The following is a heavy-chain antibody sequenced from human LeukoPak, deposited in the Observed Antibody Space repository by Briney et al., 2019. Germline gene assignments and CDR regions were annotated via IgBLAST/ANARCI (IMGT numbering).Heavy chain of an antibody. CDR3: AREQSISWFDY. CDR1: GFTFSDYY. D-gene: IGHD6-13*01. CDR2: ISSSGSTI. Sequence: PGGSLRLSCAASGFTFSDYYMSWIRQAPGKGLEWVSYISSSGSTIYYADSVEGRFTISRDNAKNSLNLQMNSLRAEDTAVYYCAREQSISWFDYWGQGTLVTVSS. V-gene: IGHV3-11*04. J-gene: IGHJ4*02.